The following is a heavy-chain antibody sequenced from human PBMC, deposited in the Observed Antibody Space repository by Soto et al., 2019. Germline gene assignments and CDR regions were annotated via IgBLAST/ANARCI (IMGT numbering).Heavy chain of an antibody. CDR3: ARMAGPWYFDL. CDR1: GGSFSGFY. Sequence: SETLSLTCAVHGGSFSGFYWTRIRQPPGKGLEWIGEINHSGSSNYNPPLKSRVTMSLDTPRNQFSLSLNSVTAADTAVYYCARMAGPWYFDLWGRGTLVTVSS. J-gene: IGHJ2*01. V-gene: IGHV4-34*01. CDR2: INHSGSS.